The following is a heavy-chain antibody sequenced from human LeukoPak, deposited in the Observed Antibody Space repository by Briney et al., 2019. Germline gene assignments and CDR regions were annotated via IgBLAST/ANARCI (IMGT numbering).Heavy chain of an antibody. CDR3: AKDRYSSGFDY. CDR2: ISYDGSNK. V-gene: IGHV3-30*18. D-gene: IGHD6-19*01. J-gene: IGHJ4*02. Sequence: PGGSLRLSCAASGFTFSSYGMHWVRQAPGKGLEWVAVISYDGSNKYYADSVKGRFTISRDNSKNTPYLQMNSLRAEDTAVYYCAKDRYSSGFDYWGRGTLVTVSS. CDR1: GFTFSSYG.